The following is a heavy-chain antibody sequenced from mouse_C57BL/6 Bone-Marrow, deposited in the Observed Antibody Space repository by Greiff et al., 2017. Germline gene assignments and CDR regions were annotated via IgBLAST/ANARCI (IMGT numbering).Heavy chain of an antibody. CDR3: ARAYGSSYRFDY. CDR2: IHPNSGST. CDR1: GYTFTSYW. V-gene: IGHV1-64*01. Sequence: QVQLQQPGAELVKPGASVKLSCKASGYTFTSYWMHWVKQRPGQGLEWIGMIHPNSGSTNYNEKFKGKATLTVDKSSSTAYMQLSSLTSEDSAVYYCARAYGSSYRFDYWGQGTTLTVSS. D-gene: IGHD1-1*01. J-gene: IGHJ2*01.